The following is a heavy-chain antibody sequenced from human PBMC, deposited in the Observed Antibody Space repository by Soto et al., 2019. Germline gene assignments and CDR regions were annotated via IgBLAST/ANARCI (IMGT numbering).Heavy chain of an antibody. D-gene: IGHD6-13*01. CDR3: ARSPIYSSSFDY. CDR2: INPNSGGT. Sequence: ASVKVSCKASGYTFTGYYMHWVRQAPGQGLEWMGWINPNSGGTNYAQKFQGRVTMTRDTSISTAYMELSRLRSDDTAVSYCARSPIYSSSFDYWGQGTLVTVSS. CDR1: GYTFTGYY. J-gene: IGHJ4*02. V-gene: IGHV1-2*02.